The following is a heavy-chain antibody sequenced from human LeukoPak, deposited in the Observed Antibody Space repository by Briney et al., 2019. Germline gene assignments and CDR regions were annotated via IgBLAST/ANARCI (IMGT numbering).Heavy chain of an antibody. V-gene: IGHV3-21*06. D-gene: IGHD1-26*01. CDR2: ITSSSSYI. CDR3: ARDPYSGNYGAYYYYYMDV. J-gene: IGHJ6*03. CDR1: GFTFSTYN. Sequence: GGSLRLSCAASGFTFSTYNLNWVRQAPGKGLEWVSSITSSSSYIYYADSVKGRFTISRDNAKNSLYLQMDSLRVEDTAEYYCARDPYSGNYGAYYYYYMDVWGKGTTVTISS.